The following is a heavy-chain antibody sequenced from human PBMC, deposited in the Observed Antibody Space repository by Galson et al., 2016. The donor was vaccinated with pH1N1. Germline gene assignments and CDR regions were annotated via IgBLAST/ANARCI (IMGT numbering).Heavy chain of an antibody. V-gene: IGHV1-2*02. Sequence: SVKVSCKASGYTSNVYYMHWVRQAPGQGLEWMGWIAPDSGATSYAQKFQGRVTMTRDTSINRVYMELSRLRSDDTAIYYCARVLRTVVFDFWDQGTLVTVSS. J-gene: IGHJ4*02. D-gene: IGHD2-15*01. CDR2: IAPDSGAT. CDR3: ARVLRTVVFDF. CDR1: GYTSNVYY.